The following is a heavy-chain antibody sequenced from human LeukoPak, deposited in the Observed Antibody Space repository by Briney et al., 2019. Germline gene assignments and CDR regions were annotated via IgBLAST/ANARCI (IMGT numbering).Heavy chain of an antibody. CDR3: AREIYGCSGGSCYYDY. J-gene: IGHJ4*02. CDR1: GYTFTGYY. Sequence: GASVKVSCKASGYTFTGYYMHWVRQAPGQGLEWMGWTNPNSGGTNYAQKFQGWVTMTRDTSISTAYMELSRLRSDDTAVYYCAREIYGCSGGSCYYDYWGQGTLVTVSS. D-gene: IGHD2-15*01. V-gene: IGHV1-2*04. CDR2: TNPNSGGT.